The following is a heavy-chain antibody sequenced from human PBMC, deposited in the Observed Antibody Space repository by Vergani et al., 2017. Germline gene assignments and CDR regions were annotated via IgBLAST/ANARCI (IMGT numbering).Heavy chain of an antibody. CDR3: ARDKTEDGYNSRLSWYFDL. J-gene: IGHJ2*01. CDR1: GGTFSSYA. D-gene: IGHD5-24*01. V-gene: IGHV1-69*01. Sequence: QVQLVQSGAEVKKPGSSVKVSCKASGGTFSSYAISWVRQAPGQGLEWMGGIIPIFGTANYAQKFQGRVTITADESTSTAYMELSSLGSEDTAVYYCARDKTEDGYNSRLSWYFDLWGRGTLVTVSS. CDR2: IIPIFGTA.